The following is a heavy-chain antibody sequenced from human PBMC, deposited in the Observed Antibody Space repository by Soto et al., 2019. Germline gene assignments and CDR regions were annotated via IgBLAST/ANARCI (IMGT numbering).Heavy chain of an antibody. CDR3: ARSADFWSGYLFDP. V-gene: IGHV4-59*01. J-gene: IGHJ5*02. CDR1: GGSISSYY. D-gene: IGHD3-3*01. CDR2: IYYSGST. Sequence: PSETLSLTCTVSGGSISSYYWSWIRQPPGKGLEWIGYIYYSGSTNYNPSLKSRVTISVDTSKNQFPLKLSSVTAADTAVYYCARSADFWSGYLFDPWGQGTLVTVSS.